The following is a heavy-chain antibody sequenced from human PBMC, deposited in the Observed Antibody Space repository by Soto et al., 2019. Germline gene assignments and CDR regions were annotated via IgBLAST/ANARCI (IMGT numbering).Heavy chain of an antibody. CDR2: IYYSGST. J-gene: IGHJ6*02. D-gene: IGHD3-9*01. Sequence: QLQLQESGPGLVKPSETLSLTCTVSGGSISSSSYYWGWIRQPPGKGLEWIGSIYYSGSTYYNPSLKSRVTISVDTSKNQFSLKLSSVTAADTAVYYCAGEKLRYFDWLLKVPPYYYYYGMDVWGQGTTVTVSS. V-gene: IGHV4-39*02. CDR1: GGSISSSSYY. CDR3: AGEKLRYFDWLLKVPPYYYYYGMDV.